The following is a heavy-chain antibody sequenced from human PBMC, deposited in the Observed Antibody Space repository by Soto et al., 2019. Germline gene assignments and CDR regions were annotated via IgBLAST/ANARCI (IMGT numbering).Heavy chain of an antibody. CDR1: GFTFSSYA. J-gene: IGHJ4*02. V-gene: IGHV3-23*01. CDR2: ITSDGRT. CDR3: AKDYSTVTTDPLSVVLFDY. D-gene: IGHD4-17*01. Sequence: GGSLRLSCAASGFTFSSYAMSWVRQAPGKGLEWVSIITSDGRTYYADSVKGRSTISRDNSKNTVYLQMNSLRAEDTAVYYCAKDYSTVTTDPLSVVLFDYWGQGALVTVSS.